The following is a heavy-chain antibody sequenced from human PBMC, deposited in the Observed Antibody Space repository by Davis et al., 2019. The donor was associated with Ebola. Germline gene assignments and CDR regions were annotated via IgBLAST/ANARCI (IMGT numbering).Heavy chain of an antibody. V-gene: IGHV1-2*06. Sequence: ASVKVSCKASGYTFNGYHIHWVRQAPGQGLEWMGRIIPNSGATKYAQKFQGRVTMTRDTSISTAYMELSSLTSDDTAVYYCARVSSWVGGGDSSVPWGQGTLVTVSS. J-gene: IGHJ5*02. CDR1: GYTFNGYH. CDR2: IIPNSGAT. CDR3: ARVSSWVGGGDSSVP. D-gene: IGHD3-10*01.